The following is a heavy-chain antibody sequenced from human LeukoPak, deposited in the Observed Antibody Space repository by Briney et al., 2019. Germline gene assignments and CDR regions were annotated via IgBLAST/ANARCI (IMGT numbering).Heavy chain of an antibody. V-gene: IGHV3-21*04. CDR2: ISSSSSYI. CDR1: GFTFSSYS. J-gene: IGHJ3*02. CDR3: AKGRLSDYGAPTDAFDI. D-gene: IGHD4-17*01. Sequence: PGGSLRLSCAASGFTFSSYSMNWVRQAPGKGLEWVSSISSSSSYIYYADSVKGRFTISRDNSKNTLWLQMNSLRAEDTAVYYCAKGRLSDYGAPTDAFDIWGQGTMVTVSS.